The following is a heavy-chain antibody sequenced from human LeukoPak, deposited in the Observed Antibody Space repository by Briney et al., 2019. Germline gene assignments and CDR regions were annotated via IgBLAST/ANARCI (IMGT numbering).Heavy chain of an antibody. D-gene: IGHD2-2*01. CDR1: GFTFCRYW. CDR2: IKDDGRQK. J-gene: IGHJ4*02. V-gene: IGHV3-7*01. CDR3: ASDASRGFDN. Sequence: PGGSLRLSCAPSGFTFCRYWMTWLREAPRKGGEWGVSIKDDGRQKYYVDSVKGRFTVSRDNANDSVFLQMNSLRADDTALYCFASDASRGFDNWGQGTLVTVSS.